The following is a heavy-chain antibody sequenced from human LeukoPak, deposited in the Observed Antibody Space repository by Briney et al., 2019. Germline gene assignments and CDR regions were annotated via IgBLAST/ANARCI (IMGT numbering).Heavy chain of an antibody. J-gene: IGHJ4*02. CDR2: INPSGGST. V-gene: IGHV1-46*01. CDR1: GYTFTSYY. D-gene: IGHD3-3*01. CDR3: ARDPYDFWSGYTTIPLIEYYFDY. Sequence: GASVKVSCKASGYTFTSYYMHWVRQAPGQGLEWMGIINPSGGSTSYAQKFQGRVTMTRDTSTSTVYMELSSLRSEDTAVYYCARDPYDFWSGYTTIPLIEYYFDYWGQGTLVTVSS.